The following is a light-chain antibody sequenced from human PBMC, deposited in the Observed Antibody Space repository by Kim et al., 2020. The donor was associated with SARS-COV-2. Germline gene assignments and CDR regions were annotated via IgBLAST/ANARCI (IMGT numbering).Light chain of an antibody. Sequence: SSELTQDPAVSVALGQTVRITCQGDSLRSYYASWYQQKPGQAPVLVIYGKNNRPSALPDRFPGSSSGYTAPFTITGAQAEAEADYYFNSRDSSGNHMGVF. V-gene: IGLV3-19*01. CDR2: GKN. J-gene: IGLJ2*01. CDR3: NSRDSSGNHMGV. CDR1: SLRSYY.